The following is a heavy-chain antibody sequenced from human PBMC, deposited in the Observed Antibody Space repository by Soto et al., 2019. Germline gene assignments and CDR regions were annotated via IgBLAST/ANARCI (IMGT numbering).Heavy chain of an antibody. CDR1: GYTFTGYY. J-gene: IGHJ3*02. Sequence: ASVKVSCKASGYTFTGYYMHSVRQAPGQGLEWMGWINPNSGGTNYAQKFQGWVTMTRDTSISTAYMELSRLRSEDTAVYYCARGGLGSTRNFNDAFDIWGQGTMVNVSS. V-gene: IGHV1-2*04. CDR3: ARGGLGSTRNFNDAFDI. CDR2: INPNSGGT. D-gene: IGHD2-2*01.